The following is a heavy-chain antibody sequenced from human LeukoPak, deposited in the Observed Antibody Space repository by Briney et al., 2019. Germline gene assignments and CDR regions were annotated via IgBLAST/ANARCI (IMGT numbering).Heavy chain of an antibody. CDR1: GYTFTDYN. CDR2: SNPHSGAT. J-gene: IGHJ4*02. V-gene: IGHV1-2*02. CDR3: ARGLESGILTGYLAYFDY. D-gene: IGHD3-9*01. Sequence: ASVKVSCKASGYTFTDYNIHWGRQAPGQGLEWMGWSNPHSGATNYAQKFQGRVTVTRDTSIRTAYMGGRRLRADETAVYYCARGLESGILTGYLAYFDYWGQGTLVTVSS.